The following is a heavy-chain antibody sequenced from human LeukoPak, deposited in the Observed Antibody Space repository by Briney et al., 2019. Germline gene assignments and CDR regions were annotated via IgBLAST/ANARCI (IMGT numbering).Heavy chain of an antibody. V-gene: IGHV3-7*01. Sequence: GGSLRLSCEASGFTFSDYWMAWVRQVPGKGLEWVANINQDGSAAFYVDSMKGRVTISRDNAKKSLYLQMDSLTVEDTAAYYCVRSIDYWGQGTLVTVSS. CDR1: GFTFSDYW. CDR3: VRSIDY. J-gene: IGHJ4*02. CDR2: INQDGSAA.